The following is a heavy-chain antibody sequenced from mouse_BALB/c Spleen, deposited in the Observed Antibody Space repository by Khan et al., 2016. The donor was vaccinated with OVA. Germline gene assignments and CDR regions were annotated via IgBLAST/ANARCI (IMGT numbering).Heavy chain of an antibody. Sequence: QIQLVQSGPELKKPGVTVKISCKASGYTFTTYGMNWVKQAPGKGLKWMGWINTYTGDPTYVDDFKGRFAFSLETSASTAYLQINNLKNEDTATFCCARVGYSGTMDYWGQGTSVTVSS. CDR1: GYTFTTYG. D-gene: IGHD3-1*01. CDR2: INTYTGDP. J-gene: IGHJ4*01. V-gene: IGHV9-3-1*01. CDR3: ARVGYSGTMDY.